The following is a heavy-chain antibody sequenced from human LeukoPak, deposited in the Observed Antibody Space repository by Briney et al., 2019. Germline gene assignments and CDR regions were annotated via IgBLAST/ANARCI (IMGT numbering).Heavy chain of an antibody. J-gene: IGHJ3*02. V-gene: IGHV3-11*03. CDR1: GFTFSEYY. D-gene: IGHD3-22*01. Sequence: PGGSLRLSCAASGFTFSEYYMSWIRQAPGKGLEWVSYISSSNNFRNYADSVKGRFTISRDNSKNSLYLQMNSLRAEDTAVYYCARPRYYDSSGYYFDIWGQGTMVSVSS. CDR2: ISSSNNFR. CDR3: ARPRYYDSSGYYFDI.